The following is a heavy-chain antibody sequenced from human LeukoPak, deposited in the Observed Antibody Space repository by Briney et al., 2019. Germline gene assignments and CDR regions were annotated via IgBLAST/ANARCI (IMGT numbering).Heavy chain of an antibody. V-gene: IGHV3-23*01. J-gene: IGHJ3*01. CDR3: TKDGTTVAGSD. D-gene: IGHD6-19*01. CDR1: GFTVNSYA. Sequence: GGSLRLSCAASGFTVNSYAMSSVRQGPGKGLEWVSAISGSGDKTYYADSVRDRFTISRDSSKNTLYLQMDSLRAEDTAVYYCTKDGTTVAGSDWGQGTMVTVSS. CDR2: ISGSGDKT.